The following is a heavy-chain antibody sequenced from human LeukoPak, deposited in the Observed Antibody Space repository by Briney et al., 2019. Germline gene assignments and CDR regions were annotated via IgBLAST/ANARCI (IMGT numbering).Heavy chain of an antibody. CDR1: GFTFSSYA. CDR2: ISGSGGST. CDR3: ARLGYSSGWYEGFDY. D-gene: IGHD6-19*01. Sequence: PGGSLRLSCAASGFTFSSYAMSWVRQAPGKGLEWVSAISGSGGSTYYADSVKGRFTISRDNSKNTLYLQMNSLRAEDTAVYYCARLGYSSGWYEGFDYWGQGTLVTVSS. J-gene: IGHJ4*02. V-gene: IGHV3-23*01.